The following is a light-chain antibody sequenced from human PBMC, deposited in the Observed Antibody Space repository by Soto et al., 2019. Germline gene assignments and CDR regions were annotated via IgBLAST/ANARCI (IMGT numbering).Light chain of an antibody. CDR2: LGS. J-gene: IGKJ2*01. Sequence: DIVMTQSPLPLPVTPGEAASISCRSSQSLLLSNGNNYLDWYLQRPGQSPQLLIYLGSHRASGVPDRFSSSGSGTDFTLRISRVEAEDIGVYYCMQALQSPYTFGQGTKLEIK. V-gene: IGKV2-28*01. CDR3: MQALQSPYT. CDR1: QSLLLSNGNNY.